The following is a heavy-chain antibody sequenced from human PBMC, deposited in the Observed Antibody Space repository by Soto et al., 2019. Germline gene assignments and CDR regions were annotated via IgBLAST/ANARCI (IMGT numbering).Heavy chain of an antibody. V-gene: IGHV3-15*05. CDR3: AREWFGDFV. J-gene: IGHJ4*02. CDR1: GLTLSDAW. CDR2: IKTQSDGAVT. D-gene: IGHD3-10*01. Sequence: EVQLVESGGGLVKPGGSLRLSCVGSGLTLSDAWMNWVRQIPGKGPEWVGRIKTQSDGAVTDYAALAKGRFTISRDDSESTVYLEMNSLKTEDTAVYYCAREWFGDFVWGQGTLVTVSS.